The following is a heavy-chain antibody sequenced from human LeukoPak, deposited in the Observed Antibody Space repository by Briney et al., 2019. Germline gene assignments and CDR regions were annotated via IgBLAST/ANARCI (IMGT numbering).Heavy chain of an antibody. CDR1: LFTFSYYI. Sequence: GGSLLLSSASSLFTFSYYIIWFGRHAPREGVGGASSINYSGDDTYYADSVKGRFTISRDNSKRTLYLQLNSLRVGDTAVYYCATRGSAWYYFDFWGQGTLVTVSS. D-gene: IGHD6-19*01. CDR2: INYSGDDT. J-gene: IGHJ4*02. CDR3: ATRGSAWYYFDF. V-gene: IGHV3-23*01.